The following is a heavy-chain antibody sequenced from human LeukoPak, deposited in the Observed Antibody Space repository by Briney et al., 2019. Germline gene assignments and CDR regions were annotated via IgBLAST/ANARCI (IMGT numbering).Heavy chain of an antibody. Sequence: ASVKVSCKASGGTFSSYAISWVRQAPGQGLEWMGRIIPIFGTANYAQKFKGRVTITTDESTSTAYMELSSLRSEDTAVYYWARAAGGTPFDPWGQGTLVTVSS. CDR2: IIPIFGTA. CDR1: GGTFSSYA. CDR3: ARAAGGTPFDP. V-gene: IGHV1-69*05. J-gene: IGHJ5*02. D-gene: IGHD1-26*01.